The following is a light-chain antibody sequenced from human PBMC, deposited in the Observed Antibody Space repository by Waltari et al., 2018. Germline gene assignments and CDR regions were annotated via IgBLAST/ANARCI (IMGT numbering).Light chain of an antibody. J-gene: IGLJ2*01. CDR1: SSEVGASNY. CDR2: EVS. Sequence: QSALTQPPSASGSLGQSVTISCTGTSSEVGASNYVSWYQQNPGKAPKLMIFEVSKRPSGVPDRFSGSRSGNTASLTVSGLQAEDEADYYCSSDAGSNNYVILGGGTKLTVL. V-gene: IGLV2-8*01. CDR3: SSDAGSNNYVI.